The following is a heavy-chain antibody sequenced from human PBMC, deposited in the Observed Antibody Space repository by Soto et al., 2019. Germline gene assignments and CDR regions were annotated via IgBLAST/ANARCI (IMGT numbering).Heavy chain of an antibody. CDR1: GFTCDDYG. D-gene: IGHD3-16*01. CDR3: ARERVGAFPPSYCMDV. CDR2: INWNGGST. V-gene: IGHV3-20*04. J-gene: IGHJ6*02. Sequence: EVQLVESGGGVVRPGGSLRLSCAASGFTCDDYGMSWVRQAPGKGLEWVSGINWNGGSTGYAYSVKVRVTISRDNGKNSLYLQMHSLRAEDTALYSCARERVGAFPPSYCMDVWGQGTTVTV.